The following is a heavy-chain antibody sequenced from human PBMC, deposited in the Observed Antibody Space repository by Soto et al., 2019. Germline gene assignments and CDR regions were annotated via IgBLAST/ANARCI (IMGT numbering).Heavy chain of an antibody. CDR2: IYPGDSDT. V-gene: IGHV5-51*01. CDR3: ARQVFTTVVTPEDYYYYYGMDV. CDR1: GYSFTSYW. J-gene: IGHJ6*02. D-gene: IGHD4-17*01. Sequence: PGESLKISCKGSGYSFTSYWIGWVRQMPGKGLEWMGFIYPGDSDTRYSPSFQGQVTISADKSISTAYLQWSSLKASDTAMYYCARQVFTTVVTPEDYYYYYGMDVWGQGTTVTVSS.